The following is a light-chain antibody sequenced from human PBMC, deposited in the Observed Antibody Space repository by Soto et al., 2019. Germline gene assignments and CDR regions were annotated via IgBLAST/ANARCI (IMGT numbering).Light chain of an antibody. J-gene: IGLJ1*01. V-gene: IGLV1-40*01. Sequence: QRVLAEPPSGSCAPSSRFSISCTGSTSNIGAPYDVHWYQHLPGAAPKLLIYGDNNRPSGVPDRFSGSKSGTSASLAITSLQAEDEADYYCQSYDSSLHNYVFGTGTKVTVL. CDR3: QSYDSSLHNYV. CDR1: TSNIGAPYD. CDR2: GDN.